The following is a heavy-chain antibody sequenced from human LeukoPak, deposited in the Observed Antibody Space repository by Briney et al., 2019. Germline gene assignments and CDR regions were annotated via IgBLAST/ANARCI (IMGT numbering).Heavy chain of an antibody. J-gene: IGHJ4*02. D-gene: IGHD3-9*01. Sequence: ASVKVSCKASGGTFSSYAISWVRQAPGQGLEWMGGIIPIFGTANYAQKFQGRVTITADKSTSTAYMGLSSLRSEDTAVYYCARAVRNYDILTGYDYWGQGTLVTVSS. V-gene: IGHV1-69*06. CDR2: IIPIFGTA. CDR1: GGTFSSYA. CDR3: ARAVRNYDILTGYDY.